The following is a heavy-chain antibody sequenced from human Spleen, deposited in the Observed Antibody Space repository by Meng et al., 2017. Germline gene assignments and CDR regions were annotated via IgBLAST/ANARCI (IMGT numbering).Heavy chain of an antibody. D-gene: IGHD4-11*01. V-gene: IGHV4-34*01. CDR3: ARGPTTMAHDFDY. CDR2: INHSGST. Sequence: RLQQGGEGLLKPSETLPLTCVVSGGSFSDYYWSWIRQPPGKGLEWIGEINHSGSTNYNPSLESRATISVDTSQNNLSLKLSSVTAADSAVYYCARGPTTMAHDFDYWGQGTLVTVSS. J-gene: IGHJ4*02. CDR1: GGSFSDYY.